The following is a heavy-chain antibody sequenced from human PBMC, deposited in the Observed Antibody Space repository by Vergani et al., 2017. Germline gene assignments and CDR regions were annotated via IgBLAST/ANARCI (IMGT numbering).Heavy chain of an antibody. J-gene: IGHJ4*02. V-gene: IGHV4-39*07. CDR2: IYYTGSA. Sequence: QVQLQESGPGLVKPSETLSLTCTVSGASISSRNCYWGWLRQTPGKGLEWIGSIYYTGSAYYNPSLKSRVSISVDASKNHFSLSLSSVTAADTAVYYCVRRNNVVRETDYFDYWGQGILVTVSS. D-gene: IGHD3-10*01. CDR3: VRRNNVVRETDYFDY. CDR1: GASISSRNCY.